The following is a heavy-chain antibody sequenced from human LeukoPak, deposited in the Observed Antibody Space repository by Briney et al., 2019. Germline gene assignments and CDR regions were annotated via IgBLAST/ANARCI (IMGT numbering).Heavy chain of an antibody. Sequence: QPGGSLRLSCAASGFTFSSYGMHWVRQAPGKGLEWVAVISFDGSKKYYADSVKGRFTISRDNSKNTLYLQMNSLGAEDTAVYHCAKDVYSSSWGGLDYWGQGTLVTVSS. CDR3: AKDVYSSSWGGLDY. V-gene: IGHV3-30*18. CDR1: GFTFSSYG. J-gene: IGHJ4*02. D-gene: IGHD6-13*01. CDR2: ISFDGSKK.